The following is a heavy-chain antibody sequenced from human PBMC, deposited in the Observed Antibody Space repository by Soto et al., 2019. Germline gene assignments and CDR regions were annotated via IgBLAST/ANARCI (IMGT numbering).Heavy chain of an antibody. Sequence: QLQLQESGPGQVKPSETLSLTCTVSGDSITSSPYYWGWIRQPPGKGLEWIGSIYYSGNTFYNPSNQRRGTISVESTKKHSSLKLSSVTAADTAVYYCARLYSGPAWYFDLWGRGTLVTVSS. V-gene: IGHV4-39*02. CDR2: IYYSGNT. D-gene: IGHD1-26*01. CDR1: GDSITSSPYY. CDR3: ARLYSGPAWYFDL. J-gene: IGHJ2*01.